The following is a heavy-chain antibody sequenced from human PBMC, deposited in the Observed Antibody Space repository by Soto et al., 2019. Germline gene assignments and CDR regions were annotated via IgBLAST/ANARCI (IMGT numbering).Heavy chain of an antibody. CDR3: ARSVGSGGVIWGFDY. Sequence: QVQLVQSGPEMKKPGSAVQVSCKASGGTFNTYAMNWVRQVPGQGLEWMGGIFPMFDVPRYAQKFQGRVTITLDESSTTAYMDLSSLRFDDTAVYYCARSVGSGGVIWGFDYWGQGTLVSV. CDR2: IFPMFDVP. V-gene: IGHV1-69*19. CDR1: GGTFNTYA. J-gene: IGHJ4*02. D-gene: IGHD3-16*02.